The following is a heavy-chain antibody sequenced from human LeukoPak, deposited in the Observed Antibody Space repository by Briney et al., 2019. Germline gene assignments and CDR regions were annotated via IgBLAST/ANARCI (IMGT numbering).Heavy chain of an antibody. CDR1: GFTFSTYA. V-gene: IGHV3-30*04. Sequence: PGGSLRLSCAASGFTFSTYAMHWVRQAPGKGLEWVAVVAYDGSNIFYADSVKGRFSISRDNAKNSLYLQMNSLRVEDTAVYYCARDQGGSISYWGQGTLVTVSS. CDR3: ARDQGGSISY. J-gene: IGHJ4*02. CDR2: VAYDGSNI. D-gene: IGHD3-16*01.